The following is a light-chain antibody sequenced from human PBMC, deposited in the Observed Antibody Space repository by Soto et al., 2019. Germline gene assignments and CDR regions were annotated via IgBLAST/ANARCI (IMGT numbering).Light chain of an antibody. CDR2: GAS. CDR3: QHYNNWPRT. CDR1: QSVSSN. J-gene: IGKJ1*01. V-gene: IGKV3-15*01. Sequence: EIVMTQSPATLSVSPGERATLSCRASQSVSSNLAWYQQKPGQAPRLLIYGASTRATGIPARFSGSWSGTEFTLTISSLQSEDFAFYYCQHYNNWPRTFGQGTKVEIK.